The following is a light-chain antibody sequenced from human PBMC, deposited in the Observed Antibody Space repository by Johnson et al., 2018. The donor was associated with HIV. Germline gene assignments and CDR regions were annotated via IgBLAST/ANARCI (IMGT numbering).Light chain of an antibody. V-gene: IGLV1-51*02. J-gene: IGLJ1*01. CDR2: ENN. CDR1: SSNIGNNY. Sequence: HSVLTQPPSVSAAPGQKVTISCSGSSSNIGNNYVSWYQQVPGTAPKLLIYENNKRPSGIPDRFSGSKSGTSATLGITGLQTGDEADYYCGTWDSSLSAGVFGTGTEVTVL. CDR3: GTWDSSLSAGV.